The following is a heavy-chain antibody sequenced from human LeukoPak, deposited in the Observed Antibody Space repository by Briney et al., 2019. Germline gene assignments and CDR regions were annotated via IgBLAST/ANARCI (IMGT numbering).Heavy chain of an antibody. CDR1: GFTFSNAW. V-gene: IGHV3-15*01. CDR2: IKSKTDGGTT. Sequence: GGALRLSCAASGFTFSNAWMSWVRQAPGKGLEGVGRIKSKTDGGTTDYAAPVKGRFTISRDDSKNTLYLQMNRLKIEDTAVYYCTTGPGYSYGFVAFDIWGQGTMVTVSS. D-gene: IGHD5-18*01. J-gene: IGHJ3*02. CDR3: TTGPGYSYGFVAFDI.